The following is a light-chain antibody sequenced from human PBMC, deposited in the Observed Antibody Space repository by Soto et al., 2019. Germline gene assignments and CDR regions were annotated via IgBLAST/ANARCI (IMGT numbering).Light chain of an antibody. J-gene: IGKJ1*01. Sequence: EIVLTQSPGTLSLSPGERATLSCRASQSVSSSYLAWYQQKPGQAPRLLIYGASSRATGIPDRFSGSGSGTDFTLTISRLEPEDFAVYYCHQRSNWPPTFGQGTKVEIK. CDR3: HQRSNWPPT. V-gene: IGKV3D-20*02. CDR2: GAS. CDR1: QSVSSSY.